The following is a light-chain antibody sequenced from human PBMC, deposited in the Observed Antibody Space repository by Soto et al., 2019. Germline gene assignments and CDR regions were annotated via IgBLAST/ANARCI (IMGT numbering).Light chain of an antibody. CDR1: SSDVGGYNY. V-gene: IGLV2-14*01. Sequence: QSVLTQPASVSVSPGQAITISCTGTSSDVGGYNYVSWYQQHPGKAPKLMIYDVSNRPSGVSNRFSGSKSGNTASLTISGLQAEDVADYYCSSYTSSRTLVFGTGTKVTVL. CDR3: SSYTSSRTLV. CDR2: DVS. J-gene: IGLJ1*01.